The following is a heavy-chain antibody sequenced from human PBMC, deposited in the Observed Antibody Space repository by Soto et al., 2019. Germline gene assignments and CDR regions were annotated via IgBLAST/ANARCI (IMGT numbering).Heavy chain of an antibody. D-gene: IGHD6-6*01. CDR1: GGSFSGYY. CDR2: INHRGST. J-gene: IGHJ5*02. Sequence: SETLSLTCAVYGGSFSGYYWSWIRQAPGKGQEWIGEINHRGSTNYNSSLKSRVTISVDTSKNQFSLKLSSVTAADTAVYYSALEVGSSSSLIRLWFDPWGQGTLVTVSS. CDR3: ALEVGSSSSLIRLWFDP. V-gene: IGHV4-34*09.